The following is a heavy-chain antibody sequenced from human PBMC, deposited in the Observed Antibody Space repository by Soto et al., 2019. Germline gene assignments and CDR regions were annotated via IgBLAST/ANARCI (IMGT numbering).Heavy chain of an antibody. V-gene: IGHV2-5*02. CDR2: LYWDDDK. J-gene: IGHJ5*02. Sequence: QITLKESGPTVVKPTQTLTLTCTFSGFSLSTSGVGVGWIRQPPGKALEWLALLYWDDDKRYSPSLKTRLTINKDTPSHQVVLTMTNMDPVDTATYYCAFRQEYRGSWVSGWFDPWGQGTLVTVSS. CDR1: GFSLSTSGVG. D-gene: IGHD6-13*01. CDR3: AFRQEYRGSWVSGWFDP.